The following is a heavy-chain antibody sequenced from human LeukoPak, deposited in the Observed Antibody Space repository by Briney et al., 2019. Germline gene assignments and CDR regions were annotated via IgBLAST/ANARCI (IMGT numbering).Heavy chain of an antibody. CDR1: GFTFSRYW. CDR3: AKDSYSKGDY. J-gene: IGHJ4*02. CDR2: IKNDGTVK. V-gene: IGHV3-7*01. Sequence: GGSLRLSCAASGFTFSRYWMHWVRQAPGKGLEWVANIKNDGTVKNYVDSVKGRFTISRDNAKNSLYLQMNSLRAEDTGVYYCAKDSYSKGDYWGQGVLVTVSS. D-gene: IGHD5-18*01.